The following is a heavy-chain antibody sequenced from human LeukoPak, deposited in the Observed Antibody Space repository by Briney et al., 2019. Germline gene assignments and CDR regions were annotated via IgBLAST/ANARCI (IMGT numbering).Heavy chain of an antibody. J-gene: IGHJ4*02. CDR1: GFTFSSYA. CDR3: ANGLDSSSPRIHFDY. CDR2: ISGSGGST. V-gene: IGHV3-23*01. Sequence: TGGSLRLSCAASGFTFSSYAMSWVRQAPGKGREWVSAISGSGGSTYYADSVKGRFTISRDNSKNTLYLQMNSLRAEDTAVYYCANGLDSSSPRIHFDYWGQGTLVTVSS. D-gene: IGHD6-13*01.